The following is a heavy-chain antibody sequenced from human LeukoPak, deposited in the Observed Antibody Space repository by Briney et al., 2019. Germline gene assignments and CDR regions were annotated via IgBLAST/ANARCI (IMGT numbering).Heavy chain of an antibody. Sequence: ASVKVSCKASGYTFTSYGISWVRQAPGQGLEWMGWISAYNGNTNYAQKLQGRVTMTTDTSTSTAYMELRSLRSDDTAVYYCARADLTIFGVVIYFDYWGQGTLVTVSS. CDR3: ARADLTIFGVVIYFDY. J-gene: IGHJ4*02. CDR1: GYTFTSYG. CDR2: ISAYNGNT. D-gene: IGHD3-3*01. V-gene: IGHV1-18*01.